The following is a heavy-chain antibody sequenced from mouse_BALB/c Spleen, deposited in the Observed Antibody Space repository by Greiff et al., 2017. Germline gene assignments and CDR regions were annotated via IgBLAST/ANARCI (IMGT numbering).Heavy chain of an antibody. CDR2: ISSGSSTI. V-gene: IGHV5-17*02. D-gene: IGHD1-1*01. J-gene: IGHJ2*01. Sequence: EVQVVESGGGLVQPGGSRKLSCAASGFTFSSFGMHWVRQAPEKGLEWVAYISSGSSTIYYADTVKGRFTISRDNPKNTLFLQMTSLRSEDTAMYYCARSPHYYGSSPFDYWGQGTTLTVSS. CDR1: GFTFSSFG. CDR3: ARSPHYYGSSPFDY.